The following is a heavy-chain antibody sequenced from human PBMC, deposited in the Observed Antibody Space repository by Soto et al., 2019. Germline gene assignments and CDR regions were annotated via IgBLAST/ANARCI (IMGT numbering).Heavy chain of an antibody. Sequence: EVLLVESGGGLVQPGGSLRLSCAASGFTFSNYWMTWVRQAPGKGLECVANIKQDGSDKYYVDSVKGRFTISRDNAKNSLFLQMNSLRAEDTAVYYCARGVGYSGYAPLNCWGQGTLVTVSS. CDR2: IKQDGSDK. J-gene: IGHJ4*02. D-gene: IGHD5-12*01. CDR1: GFTFSNYW. CDR3: ARGVGYSGYAPLNC. V-gene: IGHV3-7*01.